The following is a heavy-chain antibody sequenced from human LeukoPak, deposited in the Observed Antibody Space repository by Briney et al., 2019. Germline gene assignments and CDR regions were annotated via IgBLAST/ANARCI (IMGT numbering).Heavy chain of an antibody. D-gene: IGHD3-3*01. CDR2: IYYSGST. Sequence: SETLSLTCTVSGGSISSHYWSWIRQPPGKGLEWIGSIYYSGSTNYNPSLKSRVTISLHTANNHFSLKLSSVTAADTAVYYCARETKVPLWGGYFDAFDIWGQGTMVTVSS. J-gene: IGHJ3*02. CDR3: ARETKVPLWGGYFDAFDI. CDR1: GGSISSHY. V-gene: IGHV4-59*11.